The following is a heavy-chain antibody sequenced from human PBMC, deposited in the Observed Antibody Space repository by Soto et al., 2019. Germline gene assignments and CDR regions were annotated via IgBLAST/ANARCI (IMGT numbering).Heavy chain of an antibody. J-gene: IGHJ4*02. Sequence: PSEPLSLTCTVSSGSISSYFWFWIRQSPGKGLEWIGCIHYSGTTNYNPSLRSRVTMSIDTSMSKFSMKMTSVTAADTAVYYCARLPLMAGDRVGIHWGQGTLVTVSS. D-gene: IGHD1-26*01. CDR3: ARLPLMAGDRVGIH. CDR2: IHYSGTT. CDR1: SGSISSYF. V-gene: IGHV4-59*01.